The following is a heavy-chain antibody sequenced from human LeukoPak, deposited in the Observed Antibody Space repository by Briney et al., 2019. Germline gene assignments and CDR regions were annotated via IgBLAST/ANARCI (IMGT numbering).Heavy chain of an antibody. CDR2: ISSSSSTI. J-gene: IGHJ6*02. D-gene: IGHD3-10*01. Sequence: GGSLRLSCAASGFTVSGNYMSWVRQAPGKGLEWVSYISSSSSTIYYADSVKGRFTISRDNAKNSLYLQMNSLRAEDTAVYYCARVGEYYGMDVWGQGTTVTVSS. CDR1: GFTVSGNY. V-gene: IGHV3-11*04. CDR3: ARVGEYYGMDV.